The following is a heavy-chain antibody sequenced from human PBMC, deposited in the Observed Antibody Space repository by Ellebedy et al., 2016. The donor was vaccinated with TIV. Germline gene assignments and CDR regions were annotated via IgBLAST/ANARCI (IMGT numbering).Heavy chain of an antibody. J-gene: IGHJ4*02. D-gene: IGHD6-19*01. CDR2: TYYRSKWYN. Sequence: SQTLSLTCXISGDSVSSNSAAWNWIRQSPSRGLEWLGRTYYRSKWYNDYAVSVKSRITINPDTSKNQFSLQLNSVTPEDTAVYYCAREGWHSSGWYGTTSPLDYWGQGTLVTVSS. CDR3: AREGWHSSGWYGTTSPLDY. CDR1: GDSVSSNSAA. V-gene: IGHV6-1*01.